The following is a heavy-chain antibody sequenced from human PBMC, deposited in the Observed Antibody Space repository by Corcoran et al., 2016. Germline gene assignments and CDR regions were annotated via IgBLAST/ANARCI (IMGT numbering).Heavy chain of an antibody. D-gene: IGHD2-2*01. Sequence: EVQLVESGGGLVQPGGSLRLSCAASGFTFSSYSMNWVRQAPGKGLEWVSYISSSSSTIYYADSVKGRFTISRDNAKNSLYLQMNSLRDEDTAGYYCASRLYCSSTSCPWSYYYYGMDVWGQGTTVTVSS. CDR2: ISSSSSTI. V-gene: IGHV3-48*02. CDR3: ASRLYCSSTSCPWSYYYYGMDV. J-gene: IGHJ6*02. CDR1: GFTFSSYS.